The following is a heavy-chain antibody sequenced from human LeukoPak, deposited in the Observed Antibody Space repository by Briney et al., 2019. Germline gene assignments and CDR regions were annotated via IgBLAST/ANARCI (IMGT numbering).Heavy chain of an antibody. Sequence: PGGXLXXXCAAXGFTFSSYWMXWVRQAPGKGLVXVSRINSDGSSTSYADSVKGGFTISRDNDKNTLYLQMNSLRAEDTAVYYCASGGVGYGDYNYYFDYWGQGTLVTVSS. V-gene: IGHV3-74*01. CDR3: ASGGVGYGDYNYYFDY. CDR1: GFTFSSYW. J-gene: IGHJ4*02. CDR2: INSDGSST. D-gene: IGHD4-17*01.